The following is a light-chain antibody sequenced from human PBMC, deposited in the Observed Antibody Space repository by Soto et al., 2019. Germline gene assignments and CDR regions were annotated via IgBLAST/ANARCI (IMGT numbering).Light chain of an antibody. J-gene: IGKJ4*01. CDR1: QYVSNK. Sequence: EIVMTQSPATLSVSPGETATLSCRASQYVSNKVAWYQQKPGQAPRLLILGASTRATGAPARFSGSGSGTEFTLSISSLQSEDFATYYCQQYYSYPLTFGGGTKVDI. V-gene: IGKV3-15*01. CDR2: GAS. CDR3: QQYYSYPLT.